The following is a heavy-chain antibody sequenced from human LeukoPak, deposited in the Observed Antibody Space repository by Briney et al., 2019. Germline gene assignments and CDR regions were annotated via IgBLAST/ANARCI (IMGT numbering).Heavy chain of an antibody. CDR3: ARGLGDSSGYYFSDN. Sequence: SVKVSCKTSGGTXSTSAISGVRRAPGQGLEWMGGIIPIFGTGNYAQKFQGRVTITADEFTSTAYMELSSLTSEDTAVYYCARGLGDSSGYYFSDNWGQGTLVTVSS. V-gene: IGHV1-69*13. D-gene: IGHD3-22*01. CDR1: GGTXSTSA. J-gene: IGHJ4*02. CDR2: IIPIFGTG.